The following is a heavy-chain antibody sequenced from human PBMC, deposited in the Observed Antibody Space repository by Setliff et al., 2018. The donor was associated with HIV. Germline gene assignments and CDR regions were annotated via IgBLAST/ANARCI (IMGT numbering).Heavy chain of an antibody. Sequence: GESLKISCEASGFTFSDFWMHWVRQAPGKGLEWVASISPDGSRNYCVGSVKGRFTASRDNAKSSLYLQMNSLRAEDTAVYYCARVHLTTNAVYGVVSNWFDPWGQGALVTVSS. D-gene: IGHD3-3*01. V-gene: IGHV3-7*03. J-gene: IGHJ5*02. CDR3: ARVHLTTNAVYGVVSNWFDP. CDR1: GFTFSDFW. CDR2: ISPDGSRN.